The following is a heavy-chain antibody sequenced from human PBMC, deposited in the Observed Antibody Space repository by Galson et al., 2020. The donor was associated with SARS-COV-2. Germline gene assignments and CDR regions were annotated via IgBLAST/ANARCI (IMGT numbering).Heavy chain of an antibody. V-gene: IGHV4-31*03. CDR2: IYYTGSA. CDR3: ARGGSGFAYGMDV. D-gene: IGHD3-3*01. J-gene: IGHJ6*02. CDR1: GGSISGGGYY. Sequence: ETSETLSLTCTVSGGSISGGGYYWSWIRQHPGKGLEWIGYIYYTGSAYYNSSLQSRVAMSIDTSKNQFSLKLNSLTAADTAVYYCARGGSGFAYGMDVWGHGTTVTVSS.